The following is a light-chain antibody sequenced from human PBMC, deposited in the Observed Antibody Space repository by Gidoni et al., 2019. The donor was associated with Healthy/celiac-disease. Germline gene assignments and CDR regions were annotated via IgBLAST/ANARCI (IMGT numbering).Light chain of an antibody. V-gene: IGKV3-20*01. CDR1: QSVSSSY. CDR3: QQYGSSPLT. J-gene: IGKJ1*01. Sequence: EIVLPQSPGTLPLSPGERATLSCRASQSVSSSYLAWYQQKPGQAPRLLIYGASSRATGIPDRFSGSGSGTDFTLTISRLEPEDFAVYYCQQYGSSPLTFGQGTKVEIK. CDR2: GAS.